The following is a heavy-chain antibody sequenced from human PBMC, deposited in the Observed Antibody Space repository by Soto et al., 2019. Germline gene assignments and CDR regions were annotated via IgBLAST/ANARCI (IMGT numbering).Heavy chain of an antibody. D-gene: IGHD3-16*01. J-gene: IGHJ4*02. V-gene: IGHV3-30*03. CDR2: ISYDGSSK. CDR1: GFTFNIYG. CDR3: ARDPRQVCRSHTCRSFDY. Sequence: GGSLRLSCVISGFTFNIYGMHWVRQAPGKGLEWVAVISYDGSSKYYADTVKGRFTVSRDNSKNTLYLEMDSLRSVDTAVYYFARDPRQVCRSHTCRSFDYWGQGALVTVSS.